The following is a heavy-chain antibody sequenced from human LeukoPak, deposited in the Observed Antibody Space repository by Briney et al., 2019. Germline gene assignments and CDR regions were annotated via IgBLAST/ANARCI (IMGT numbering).Heavy chain of an antibody. Sequence: ASETLSLTCAASGYSIGSGYYWGWIRQPPGKGLEWIGSIYHSGSTYYNPSLKSRVTISVDTSKNQFSLKLSSVTAADTAVYYCARWTGTTDAFDIWGQGTMVTVSS. CDR1: GYSIGSGYY. J-gene: IGHJ3*02. V-gene: IGHV4-38-2*01. CDR2: IYHSGST. D-gene: IGHD1-7*01. CDR3: ARWTGTTDAFDI.